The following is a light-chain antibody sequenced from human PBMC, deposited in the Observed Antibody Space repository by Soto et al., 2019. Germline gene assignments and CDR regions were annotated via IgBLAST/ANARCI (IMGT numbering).Light chain of an antibody. CDR3: AAWDDSLSDVV. CDR2: RNN. Sequence: QSVLTQPPSASGTPGQRVTISCSGSSSNIGSNYVYWYQQLPGTAPKLLIYRNNQRPSGVPDRFSGSKSGTSASLAISGLRSEDEADYYCAAWDDSLSDVVFGGGTKLRP. J-gene: IGLJ2*01. CDR1: SSNIGSNY. V-gene: IGLV1-47*01.